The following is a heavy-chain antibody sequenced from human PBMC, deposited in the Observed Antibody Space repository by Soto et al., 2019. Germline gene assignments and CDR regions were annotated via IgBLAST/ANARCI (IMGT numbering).Heavy chain of an antibody. CDR3: AKVASGYSYGWGPVPYGMDV. V-gene: IGHV3-23*01. CDR1: GFTFSSYA. CDR2: ISGSGGST. Sequence: EVQLLESGGGLVQPGGSLRLSCAASGFTFSSYAMSWVRQAPGKGLEWVSAISGSGGSTYYADSVKGRFTISRDNSKNTLYLQMNSLRAEDTAVYYCAKVASGYSYGWGPVPYGMDVWGQGTTVTVSS. D-gene: IGHD5-18*01. J-gene: IGHJ6*02.